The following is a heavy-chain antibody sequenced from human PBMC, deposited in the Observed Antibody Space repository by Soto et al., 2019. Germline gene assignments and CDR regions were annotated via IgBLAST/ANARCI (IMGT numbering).Heavy chain of an antibody. V-gene: IGHV3-23*01. CDR1: GLTFISYA. CDR2: IGGSGGST. Sequence: PRLSCAASGLTFISYAMSCVRQAPGEGLEWGSAIGGSGGSTYYADSVKGRSTISRDNSKNTLYLQINSQRAEVTAVYYCARDTRYRFEYWGQGTLVTVYS. CDR3: ARDTRYRFEY. D-gene: IGHD1-1*01. J-gene: IGHJ4*02.